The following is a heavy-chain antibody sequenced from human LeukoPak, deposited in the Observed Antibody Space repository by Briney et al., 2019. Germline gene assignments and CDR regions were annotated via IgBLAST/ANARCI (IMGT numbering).Heavy chain of an antibody. CDR1: GFTFSSYA. CDR2: ISYDGSNK. D-gene: IGHD6-13*01. J-gene: IGHJ4*02. Sequence: GGSLRLSCAASGFTFSSYAMHWVRQAPGKGLEWVAVISYDGSNKYYADSVKGRFTISRDNSKNTLYLQMNSLRAEDTAVYYCARDNTVAAVGTGDYWGQGTLVTVSS. CDR3: ARDNTVAAVGTGDY. V-gene: IGHV3-30-3*01.